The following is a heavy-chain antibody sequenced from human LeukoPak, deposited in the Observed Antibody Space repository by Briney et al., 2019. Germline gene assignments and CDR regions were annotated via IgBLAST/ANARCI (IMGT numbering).Heavy chain of an antibody. V-gene: IGHV3-48*03. Sequence: GGSLRLSCAASGFTFRSYAMNWVRQAPGKGLQWVSYISSTGRTIYYADSVKGRFTISRDNAKNSLYLQMNSLRAEDTAVYYCARTLIAAVGASKNWLDPWGQGTLVTVSS. CDR2: ISSTGRTI. J-gene: IGHJ5*02. CDR3: ARTLIAAVGASKNWLDP. D-gene: IGHD6-13*01. CDR1: GFTFRSYA.